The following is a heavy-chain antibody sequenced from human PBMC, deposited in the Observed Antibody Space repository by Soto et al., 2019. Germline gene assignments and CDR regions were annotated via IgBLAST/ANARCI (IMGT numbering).Heavy chain of an antibody. D-gene: IGHD3-10*01. CDR1: GFTFRNYA. CDR2: ISGSGGDI. V-gene: IGHV3-23*01. Sequence: PGGSLRLSCAGSGFTFRNYAMSWVRQAPGKGLEWVSTISGSGGDIYYADSVKGRFTISRDNSKNTLYLQMNSLRAEDTAVYFCARDRGLPDSFDIWGQGTMVTVS. CDR3: ARDRGLPDSFDI. J-gene: IGHJ3*02.